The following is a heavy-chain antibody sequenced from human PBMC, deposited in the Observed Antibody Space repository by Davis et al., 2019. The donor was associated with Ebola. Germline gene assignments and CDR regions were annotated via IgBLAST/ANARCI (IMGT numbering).Heavy chain of an antibody. CDR3: ARGNTMVRGVSWFDP. Sequence: ASVKVSCKASGYTFTSYGISWVRQAPGQGLEWMGWISAYNGNTNYAQKLQGRVTMTTDTSTSTAYMELRSLRSDDTAVYYCARGNTMVRGVSWFDPWGQGTLVTVSS. V-gene: IGHV1-18*01. CDR2: ISAYNGNT. CDR1: GYTFTSYG. J-gene: IGHJ5*02. D-gene: IGHD3-10*01.